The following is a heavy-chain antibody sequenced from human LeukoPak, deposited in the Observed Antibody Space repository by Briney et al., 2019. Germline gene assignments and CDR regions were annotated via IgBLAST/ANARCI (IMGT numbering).Heavy chain of an antibody. CDR2: IIPIFGTA. V-gene: IGHV1-69*06. Sequence: GSSVKVSCKASGGTFSSYATSWVRQAPGQGLEWMGGIIPIFGTANYAQKFQGRVTITADKSTSTAYMELSSLRSEDTAVYYCASLSDSYDILTGSGAFDIWGQGTMVTVSS. J-gene: IGHJ3*02. CDR3: ASLSDSYDILTGSGAFDI. D-gene: IGHD3-9*01. CDR1: GGTFSSYA.